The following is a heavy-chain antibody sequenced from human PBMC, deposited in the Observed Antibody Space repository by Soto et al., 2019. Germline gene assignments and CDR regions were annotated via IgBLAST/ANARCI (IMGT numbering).Heavy chain of an antibody. CDR3: ARESGDDSTVAGTSGAFDI. V-gene: IGHV1-2*02. CDR2: INPNSGGT. CDR1: GYTFTGYY. D-gene: IGHD6-19*01. J-gene: IGHJ3*02. Sequence: ASVKVSCKASGYTFTGYYMHWVRQAPGQGLEWMGWINPNSGGTNYAQKFQGRVTMTRDTSISTAYMELSRLRSDDTAVYYCARESGDDSTVAGTSGAFDIWGQGTMVTVSS.